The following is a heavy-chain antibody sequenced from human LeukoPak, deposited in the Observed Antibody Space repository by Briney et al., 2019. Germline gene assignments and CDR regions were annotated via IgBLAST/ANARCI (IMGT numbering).Heavy chain of an antibody. CDR3: ARGMVRVDY. J-gene: IGHJ4*02. D-gene: IGHD3-10*01. CDR1: GGSISSGGYY. Sequence: SETLSLTCTVSGGSISSGGYYWSWIRQPPGKGLEWIGYIYHSGSTYYNPSLKSRVTISVDRSKNQFSLKLSSVTAADTAVYYCARGMVRVDYWGQGTLVTVSS. V-gene: IGHV4-30-2*01. CDR2: IYHSGST.